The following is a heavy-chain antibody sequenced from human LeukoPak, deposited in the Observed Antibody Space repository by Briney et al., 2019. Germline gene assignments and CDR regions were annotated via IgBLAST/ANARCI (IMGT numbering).Heavy chain of an antibody. J-gene: IGHJ3*02. CDR2: IIPIVGTA. CDR3: AREKETTYYYDSSGYYDAFDI. D-gene: IGHD3-22*01. CDR1: GGTFSSYA. V-gene: IGHV1-69*13. Sequence: SVKVSCKASGGTFSSYAISWVRQAPGEGLEWMGGIIPIVGTAKYAQKLQGRVTITADESTSTAYMEVSRLRSEDTAVYYCAREKETTYYYDSSGYYDAFDIWGQGTMVTVSS.